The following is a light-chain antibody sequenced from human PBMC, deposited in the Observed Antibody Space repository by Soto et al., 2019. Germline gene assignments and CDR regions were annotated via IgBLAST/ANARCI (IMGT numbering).Light chain of an antibody. J-gene: IGLJ3*02. CDR3: SSYTSSSTLV. Sequence: QSALTQPASVSGSPGQSITTSCTGTSSDVGVYNYVSWYQQHPGKAPKLMIYEVSNRPSGVSNRFSGSKSGNTASLTISGLQAEDEADYYCSSYTSSSTLVFGGGTKLTVL. V-gene: IGLV2-14*01. CDR2: EVS. CDR1: SSDVGVYNY.